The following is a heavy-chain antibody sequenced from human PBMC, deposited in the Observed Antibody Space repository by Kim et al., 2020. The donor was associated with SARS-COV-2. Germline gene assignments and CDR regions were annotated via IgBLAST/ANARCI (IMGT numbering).Heavy chain of an antibody. D-gene: IGHD3-10*01. CDR3: ARRGLASSDYHGSGSYLKSAFDI. V-gene: IGHV4-59*08. CDR2: IYYSGST. J-gene: IGHJ3*02. CDR1: GGSISSYY. Sequence: SETLSLTCTVSGGSISSYYWSWIRQPPGKGLEWIGYIYYSGSTNYNPSLKSRVTISVDTSKNQFSLKLSSVTAADTAVYYCARRGLASSDYHGSGSYLKSAFDIWGQGTMVTVSS.